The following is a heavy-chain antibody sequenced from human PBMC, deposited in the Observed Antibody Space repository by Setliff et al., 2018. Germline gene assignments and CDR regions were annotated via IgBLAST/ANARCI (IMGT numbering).Heavy chain of an antibody. CDR3: ARGLNSDSWTFAY. D-gene: IGHD2-15*01. J-gene: IGHJ4*02. CDR2: IYSTGST. Sequence: SETLSLTCTVSGASITDSYWNWIRQPPGKGLEWVGYIYSTGSTNYNPSLKSRVTISIDTSKNQFSLNLNSVTAADTAIYYCARGLNSDSWTFAYWGQGSLVTVSS. CDR1: GASITDSY. V-gene: IGHV4-4*08.